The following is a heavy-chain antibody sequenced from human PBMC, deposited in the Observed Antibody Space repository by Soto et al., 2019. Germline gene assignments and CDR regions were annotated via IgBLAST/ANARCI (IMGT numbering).Heavy chain of an antibody. D-gene: IGHD1-26*01. CDR2: ISYDGSNK. CDR1: GFTFSSYA. V-gene: IGHV3-30-3*01. Sequence: PGGSLRLSCAASGFTFSSYAMHWVRQAPGKGLEWVAVISYDGSNKYYADSVKGRFTISRDNSKNTLYLQMNSMRAEDTAVYYCARKWWEQAPRQYYYYGMVVWGQGTTVTVSS. J-gene: IGHJ6*02. CDR3: ARKWWEQAPRQYYYYGMVV.